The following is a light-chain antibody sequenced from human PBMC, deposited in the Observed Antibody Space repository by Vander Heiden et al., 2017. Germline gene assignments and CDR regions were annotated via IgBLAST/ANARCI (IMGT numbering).Light chain of an antibody. CDR1: QSISSW. CDR3: QQENRDYPQYT. J-gene: IGKJ2*01. Sequence: DIQMTQSPSTLSASVGDRVTITCRASQSISSWLAWYQQKPGKAPKLLIYKASSLERGGKSRCSGSGVGTEVTITIISRQLEDVEAYYCQQENRDYPQYTFGQGTKMEIK. V-gene: IGKV1-5*03. CDR2: KAS.